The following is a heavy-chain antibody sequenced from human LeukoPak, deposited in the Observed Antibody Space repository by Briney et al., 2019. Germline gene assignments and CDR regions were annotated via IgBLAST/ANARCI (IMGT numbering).Heavy chain of an antibody. D-gene: IGHD2-8*01. CDR2: IRHDGSNK. V-gene: IGHV3-30*02. Sequence: QAGGSLRLSCAASGFTFSSYGMHWVRQAPGKGLEWVAFIRHDGSNKYYADSVKGRFTISRDNSKYTLYLQMNSLRAEDTAVYYCAKERREYCTNAVCYIGLDYWGQGTLVTVSS. J-gene: IGHJ4*02. CDR3: AKERREYCTNAVCYIGLDY. CDR1: GFTFSSYG.